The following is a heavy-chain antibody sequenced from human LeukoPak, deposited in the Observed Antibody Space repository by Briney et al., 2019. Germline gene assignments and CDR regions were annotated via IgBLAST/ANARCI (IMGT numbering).Heavy chain of an antibody. D-gene: IGHD3-3*01. CDR3: ARELYDFWSGYYTGMAGY. J-gene: IGHJ4*02. Sequence: ASVKVSCKASGYTFTSYGISWVRQAPGQGLEWTGWISAYNGNTNYAQKLQGRVTMTTDTSTSTAYMELRSLRSDDTAVYYCARELYDFWSGYYTGMAGYWGQGTLVTVSS. V-gene: IGHV1-18*01. CDR2: ISAYNGNT. CDR1: GYTFTSYG.